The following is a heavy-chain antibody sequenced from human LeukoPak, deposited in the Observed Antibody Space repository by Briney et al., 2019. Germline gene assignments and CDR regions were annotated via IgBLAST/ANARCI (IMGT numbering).Heavy chain of an antibody. CDR2: IYTSGSS. J-gene: IGHJ6*03. V-gene: IGHV4-4*07. Sequence: SETLSLTCTVSGGSISSYYWSWIRQPAGKGLEWIGRIYTSGSSNYNPSLKSRVTISVDTSKNQFSLKLSSVTAADTAVYYCARDRPEAVTTVTPYYYYYYMDVWGKGTTVTISS. D-gene: IGHD4-17*01. CDR1: GGSISSYY. CDR3: ARDRPEAVTTVTPYYYYYYMDV.